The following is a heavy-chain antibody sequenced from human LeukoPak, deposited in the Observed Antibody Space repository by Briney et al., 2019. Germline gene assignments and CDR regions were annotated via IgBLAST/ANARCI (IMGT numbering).Heavy chain of an antibody. CDR1: GFTFSSYA. Sequence: GGSLRLSCAASGFTFSSYAMSWVRQAPGKGLEWVSGISGNGGSTYYADSAKGRFTISRDNSKNTLYLQINSLRAEDTAVYYCAKAGGYSSRGIDYWGQGTLVTVSS. D-gene: IGHD5-12*01. CDR3: AKAGGYSSRGIDY. V-gene: IGHV3-23*01. J-gene: IGHJ4*02. CDR2: ISGNGGST.